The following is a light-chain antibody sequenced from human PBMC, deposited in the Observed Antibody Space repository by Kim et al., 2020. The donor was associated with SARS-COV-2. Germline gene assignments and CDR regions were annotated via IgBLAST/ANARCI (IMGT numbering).Light chain of an antibody. Sequence: EIVLTQSPGTLSLSPGERASLSCRAGQSVSSTHLGWYQQKPGQAPSLIIYGAFNRATGIPDRFSGSGSGTDFTLTISRLEPEDFAVYYCQQYVTSPITFGQGTRLEIK. CDR1: QSVSSTH. J-gene: IGKJ5*01. CDR3: QQYVTSPIT. V-gene: IGKV3-20*01. CDR2: GAF.